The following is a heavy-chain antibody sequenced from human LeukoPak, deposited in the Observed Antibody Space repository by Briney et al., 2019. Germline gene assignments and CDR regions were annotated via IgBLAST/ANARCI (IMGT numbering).Heavy chain of an antibody. V-gene: IGHV3-30*04. Sequence: GGSLRLSCAASGFGFNNYAMHWVRQPPGTGLEWVAVISMDGIQEYYADSVKGRFSISRDNSKNTLYLQMNSLRSEDTAVYYCAREVYSHALDALDLWGQGTMVTVSS. CDR3: AREVYSHALDALDL. CDR1: GFGFNNYA. J-gene: IGHJ3*01. D-gene: IGHD5-18*01. CDR2: ISMDGIQE.